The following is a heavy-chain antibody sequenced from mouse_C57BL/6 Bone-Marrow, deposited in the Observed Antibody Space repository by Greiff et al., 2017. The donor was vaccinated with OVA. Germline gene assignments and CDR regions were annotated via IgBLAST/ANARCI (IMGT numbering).Heavy chain of an antibody. CDR3: ASNWDWGNYYAMDY. Sequence: QVQLQQPGAELVMPGASVKLSCKASGYTFTSYWMHWVKQRPGQGLEWIGELDPSDSYTNYNQKFKGKSTLTVDKSSSTAYMQLSSLTSEDSAVYYCASNWDWGNYYAMDYWGQGTSVTVSS. CDR1: GYTFTSYW. D-gene: IGHD4-1*01. J-gene: IGHJ4*01. CDR2: LDPSDSYT. V-gene: IGHV1-69*01.